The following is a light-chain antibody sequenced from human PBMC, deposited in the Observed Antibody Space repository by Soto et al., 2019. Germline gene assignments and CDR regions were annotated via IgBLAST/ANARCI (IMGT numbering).Light chain of an antibody. J-gene: IGLJ1*01. CDR3: NSYTSSTTLYV. Sequence: QSVLTQPASVSGSPGQSITISCTGISSDVGDYDYVSWYQQHPGKAPRLMIYEVTNRPSGVSDRFSGSRSDNTASLTISGLQAEDEAYYYCNSYTSSTTLYVFGTGTKVTVL. V-gene: IGLV2-14*01. CDR2: EVT. CDR1: SSDVGDYDY.